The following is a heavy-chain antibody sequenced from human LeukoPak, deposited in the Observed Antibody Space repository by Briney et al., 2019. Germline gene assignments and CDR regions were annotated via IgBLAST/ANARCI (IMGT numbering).Heavy chain of an antibody. J-gene: IGHJ6*02. CDR1: GYTFTSYY. V-gene: IGHV1-46*01. CDR2: INPSGGST. CDR3: ASVPSYCSSTSCYTSYYYYGMDV. Sequence: ASVKVSCKASGYTFTSYYMHWVRQAPGQGLEWMGIINPSGGSTSYAQKFQGRVTMTRDTSTSTVYMELSSLRSEDTAVYYCASVPSYCSSTSCYTSYYYYGMDVWGQGTTVTVSS. D-gene: IGHD2-2*02.